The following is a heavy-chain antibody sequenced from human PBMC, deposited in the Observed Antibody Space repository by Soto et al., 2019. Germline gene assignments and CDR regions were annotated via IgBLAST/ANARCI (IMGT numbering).Heavy chain of an antibody. CDR2: ISGNCGNT. CDR3: VTDGRAKPRYYEMDV. J-gene: IGHJ6*02. Sequence: GVSLRLSCAASGFTFNIYAMTWVRQAPGKGLEWVSGISGNCGNTYYADSVQGRFSISRDNSNNTLFLQMSCLRAEDTAVYYCVTDGRAKPRYYEMDVWGQGTTVTVSS. V-gene: IGHV3-23*01. CDR1: GFTFNIYA.